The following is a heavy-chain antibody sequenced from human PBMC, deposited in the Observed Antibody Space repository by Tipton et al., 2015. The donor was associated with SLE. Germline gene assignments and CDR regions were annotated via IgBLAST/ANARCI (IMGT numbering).Heavy chain of an antibody. CDR2: IYTSGST. J-gene: IGHJ4*02. Sequence: TLSLTCTVSGGSISSGSYYWSWIRQPAGKGLEWIGYIYTSGSTNYNPSLKSRITISVDTSKNQFSLKLSSVTAADTAVYYCARALVGATVDYWGQGTLVTVSS. CDR1: GGSISSGSYY. CDR3: ARALVGATVDY. D-gene: IGHD1-26*01. V-gene: IGHV4-61*09.